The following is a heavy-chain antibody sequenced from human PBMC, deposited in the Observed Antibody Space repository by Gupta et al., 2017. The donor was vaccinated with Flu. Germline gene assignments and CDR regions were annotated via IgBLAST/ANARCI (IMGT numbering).Heavy chain of an antibody. Sequence: QVQLVESGGGLVKPGGSLRLSCAASGFTFSDYYMSWIRQAPGKGLEWVSYISSSSSYTNYADSVKGRFTISRDNAKNSLYLQMNSLRAEDTAVYYCARGSLLWFGELLSSFDYWGQGTLVTVSS. CDR2: ISSSSSYT. D-gene: IGHD3-10*01. V-gene: IGHV3-11*05. CDR3: ARGSLLWFGELLSSFDY. J-gene: IGHJ4*02. CDR1: GFTFSDYY.